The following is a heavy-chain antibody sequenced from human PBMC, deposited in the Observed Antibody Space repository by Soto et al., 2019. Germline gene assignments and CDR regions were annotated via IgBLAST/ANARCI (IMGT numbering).Heavy chain of an antibody. CDR3: ARGLDQPPVGLYFDT. Sequence: QVQLVQSGAEVKNPGSSVKVSCKTSGGTFNSYLIDWVRKAPGQGLEWMGGIIPAFGTAKYAQKFQGRVTITSEQSTTTAYMELMTLTSEDTAVDYCARGLDQPPVGLYFDTWGQGTLVTVAS. D-gene: IGHD2-2*01. V-gene: IGHV1-69*01. CDR1: GGTFNSYL. CDR2: IIPAFGTA. J-gene: IGHJ4*02.